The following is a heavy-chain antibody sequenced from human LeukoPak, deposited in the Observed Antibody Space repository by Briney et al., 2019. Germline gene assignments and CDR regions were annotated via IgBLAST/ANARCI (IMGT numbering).Heavy chain of an antibody. V-gene: IGHV3-48*01. CDR2: IRSSGSPI. CDR3: ARDNWSCSTISCHRLDS. Sequence: GGSLRLSCAASGFTFSSYGMNWVRQAPGKGLEWVAYIRSSGSPIYYADSAKGRFTISRDNSENTLSLQMNSLRAEDTAVYYCARDNWSCSTISCHRLDSWGQGTLVTVSS. J-gene: IGHJ4*02. D-gene: IGHD2-2*01. CDR1: GFTFSSYG.